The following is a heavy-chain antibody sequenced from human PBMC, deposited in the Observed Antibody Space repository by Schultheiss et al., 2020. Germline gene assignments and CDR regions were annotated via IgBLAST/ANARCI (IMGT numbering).Heavy chain of an antibody. V-gene: IGHV4-34*01. CDR3: ARGLPLPLL. CDR1: GGSFSGYY. D-gene: IGHD2-15*01. J-gene: IGHJ4*02. Sequence: SETLSLTCAVYGGSFSGYYWSWIRQPPGKGLEWIGSIYYSGSTYYNPSLKSRVTISVDTSKNQFSLKLSSVTAADTAVYYCARGLPLPLLWGQGTLVTVSS. CDR2: IYYSGST.